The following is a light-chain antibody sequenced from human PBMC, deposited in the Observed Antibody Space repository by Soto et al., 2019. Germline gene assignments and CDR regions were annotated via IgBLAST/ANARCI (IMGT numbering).Light chain of an antibody. V-gene: IGLV2-8*01. CDR3: TSYAASNNVV. CDR2: EVS. Sequence: QSVLTQPPSASGSPGQSVTISCNGTSSVVGGYKYVSWYHHHPGKAPKLIIYEVSRRPSGVPDRFSGSKSGNSASLTVSGLQAEDEADYYCTSYAASNNVVFGGGTQLTVL. CDR1: SSVVGGYKY. J-gene: IGLJ2*01.